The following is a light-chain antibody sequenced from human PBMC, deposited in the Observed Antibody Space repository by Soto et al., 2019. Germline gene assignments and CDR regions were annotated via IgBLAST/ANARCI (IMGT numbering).Light chain of an antibody. CDR1: QSISSY. CDR2: AAS. CDR3: QQRYSTPWT. Sequence: DIQMTQSPSSPSASVGDRVTITCRASQSISSYLNWYQQKQGKAPKLLIYAASSLQSGVPSRFSGSGSGTDGTITISSLQTEDGATYDGQQRYSTPWTFGQGTKVDIK. V-gene: IGKV1-39*01. J-gene: IGKJ1*01.